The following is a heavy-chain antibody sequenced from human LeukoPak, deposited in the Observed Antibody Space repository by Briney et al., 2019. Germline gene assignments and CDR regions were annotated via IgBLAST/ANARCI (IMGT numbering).Heavy chain of an antibody. CDR1: GYSISSGYY. V-gene: IGHV4-38-2*02. CDR2: IYHSGST. CDR3: ARVSTSWYQDWYFDL. J-gene: IGHJ2*01. D-gene: IGHD6-13*01. Sequence: KSSETLSLTCTVSGYSISSGYYWGWIRQPPGKGLEWIGSIYHSGSTYYNPSLKSRVTMSVDTSKNQFSLKLSSVTAADTAVYYCARVSTSWYQDWYFDLWGRGTLVTVSS.